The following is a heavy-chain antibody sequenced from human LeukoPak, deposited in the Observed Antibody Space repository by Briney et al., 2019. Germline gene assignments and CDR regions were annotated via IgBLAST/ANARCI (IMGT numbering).Heavy chain of an antibody. CDR1: GFTFDDYA. J-gene: IGHJ3*02. CDR3: AKESYYYDSSGYYPRGFDI. V-gene: IGHV3-9*01. CDR2: ISWNGGSI. D-gene: IGHD3-22*01. Sequence: PGGSLRLSCAASGFTFDDYAMHWVRHAPGKGLEWVSGISWNGGSIGYSDSVKGRFTISRDNAKNSLYLQMNSLRAEDTALYYCAKESYYYDSSGYYPRGFDIWGQGTMVTVSS.